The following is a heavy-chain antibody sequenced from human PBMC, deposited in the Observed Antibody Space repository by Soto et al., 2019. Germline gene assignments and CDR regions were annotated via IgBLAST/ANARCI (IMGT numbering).Heavy chain of an antibody. Sequence: EVQLMDSVGGLVQPGGSLSLSWAASGFTVSSSIMNWVRQAPGKGLEWISYISATTSTTYYADSVKGRFTISRDNAKNSVFLEMNSLRVEDTAVYSCARDLGHYDSSGYFDYCGQGTLVTVSS. CDR2: ISATTSTT. D-gene: IGHD3-22*01. J-gene: IGHJ4*02. V-gene: IGHV3-48*01. CDR3: ARDLGHYDSSGYFDY. CDR1: GFTVSSSI.